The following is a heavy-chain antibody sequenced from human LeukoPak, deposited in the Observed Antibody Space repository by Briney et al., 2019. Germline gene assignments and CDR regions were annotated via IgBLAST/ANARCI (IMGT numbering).Heavy chain of an antibody. V-gene: IGHV4-59*01. J-gene: IGHJ4*02. CDR3: AGSRLLWFGESSNLPYYFDY. CDR2: IYYSGST. D-gene: IGHD3-10*01. Sequence: PSETLSLTCTVSGGSISSYYRSWIRQPPGKGLEWIGYIYYSGSTNYNPSLKSRVTISVDTSKNQFSLKLSSVTAADTAVYYCAGSRLLWFGESSNLPYYFDYWGQGTLVTVSS. CDR1: GGSISSYY.